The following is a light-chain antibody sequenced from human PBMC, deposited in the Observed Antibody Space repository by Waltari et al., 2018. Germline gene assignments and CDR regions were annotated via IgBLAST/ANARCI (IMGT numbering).Light chain of an antibody. CDR3: KQYADGPLT. V-gene: IGKV2-30*01. Sequence: VVMMQPPASLPVVLLERPATISCTSRKVLFCTNNNNCLAWHQQKPGQPPKWLIDWVSKRESGVPDRFSGSGSGTDFTLKISRVEAEDVGVYYCKQYADGPLTFGEGTKLEIK. J-gene: IGKJ2*01. CDR1: KVLFCTNNNNC. CDR2: WVS.